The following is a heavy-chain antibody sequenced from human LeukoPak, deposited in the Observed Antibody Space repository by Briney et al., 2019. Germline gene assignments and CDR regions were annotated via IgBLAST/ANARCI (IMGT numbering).Heavy chain of an antibody. Sequence: GGSLRLSCAASSLIFSNAWMSWVRQAPGKGLEWVSSITSSSSSIYSADSVKGRLTISRDNAKNSLYLEMNSLRDEDTAVYYCARDLAWGAYWGQGTLVTVSS. D-gene: IGHD4/OR15-4a*01. CDR2: ITSSSSSI. J-gene: IGHJ4*02. CDR1: SLIFSNAW. V-gene: IGHV3-21*01. CDR3: ARDLAWGAY.